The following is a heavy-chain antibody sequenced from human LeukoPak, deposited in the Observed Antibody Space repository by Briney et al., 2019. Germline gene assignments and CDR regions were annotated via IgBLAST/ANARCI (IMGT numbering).Heavy chain of an antibody. J-gene: IGHJ5*02. CDR3: ARQSGDESGGFYQEGVWFDP. Sequence: AGGSLRLSCAASGFTFSSYRMNWVRQAPGKGLEWVSYISSSSRTIYYADSVKGRFTISRDNAKNSLYLQMNSLRAEDTAVYYCARQSGDESGGFYQEGVWFDPWGQGTLVTVSS. CDR1: GFTFSSYR. CDR2: ISSSSRTI. D-gene: IGHD3-22*01. V-gene: IGHV3-48*01.